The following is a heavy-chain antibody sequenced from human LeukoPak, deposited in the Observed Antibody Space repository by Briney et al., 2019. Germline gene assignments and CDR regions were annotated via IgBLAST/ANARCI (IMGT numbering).Heavy chain of an antibody. CDR1: GYSISSGYY. D-gene: IGHD2-21*02. V-gene: IGHV4-38-2*02. CDR2: IYHSGST. J-gene: IGHJ4*02. Sequence: SETLSLTCTVSGYSISSGYYWGWIWQPPGKGLEWIGSIYHSGSTYYNPSLKSRVTISVDTSKNQFSLKLSSVTAADTAVYYCARAPCGGDCYSDYWGQGTLVTVSS. CDR3: ARAPCGGDCYSDY.